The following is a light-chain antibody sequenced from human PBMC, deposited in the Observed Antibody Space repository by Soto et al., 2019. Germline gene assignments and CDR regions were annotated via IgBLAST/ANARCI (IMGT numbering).Light chain of an antibody. CDR1: QSISSW. CDR2: KAS. V-gene: IGKV1-5*03. Sequence: DIQMTQSPSTLSAGVVDRVTMTCVASQSISSWLAWYQQKPGKAPKLLIYKASSLESGVPSRFSGSGSGTEFSLTISRLQPEDFATYYCQQYDTNPKTFGQGTKVDTK. J-gene: IGKJ1*01. CDR3: QQYDTNPKT.